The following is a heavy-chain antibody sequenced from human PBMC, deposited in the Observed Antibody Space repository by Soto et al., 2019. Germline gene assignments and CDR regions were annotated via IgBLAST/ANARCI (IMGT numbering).Heavy chain of an antibody. CDR2: ISSDEITT. CDR3: ARVSSSTFYYYYGMDV. CDR1: GFTFSSYE. D-gene: IGHD6-6*01. Sequence: EGSLRLSCAASGFTFSSYEMNWVRQAPGKGLVWLSRISSDEITTDYADSVKGRFTTSRDNAKNTVYLQMNSLRAEDTAVYYCARVSSSTFYYYYGMDVWGQGTTVTVSS. J-gene: IGHJ6*02. V-gene: IGHV3-74*01.